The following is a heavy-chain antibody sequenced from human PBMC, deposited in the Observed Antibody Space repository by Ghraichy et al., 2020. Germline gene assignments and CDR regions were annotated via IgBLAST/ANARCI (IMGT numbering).Heavy chain of an antibody. D-gene: IGHD5-12*01. CDR1: GFTFRSYS. V-gene: IGHV3-23*01. CDR3: AKGGHNTGYGFDP. CDR2: IGADAVTT. J-gene: IGHJ5*02. Sequence: GSLRLSCATSGFTFRSYSMNWVRQAPGKGLEWVSIIGADAVTTYYADSVKGRFTVSRDNSKNTLYLIMSGLRAGDTAVYYCAKGGHNTGYGFDPWGQGTLVTVSS.